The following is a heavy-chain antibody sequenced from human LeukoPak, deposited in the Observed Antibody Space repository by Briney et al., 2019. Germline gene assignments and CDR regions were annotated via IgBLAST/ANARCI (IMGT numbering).Heavy chain of an antibody. Sequence: PSETLSLTCTVSGGSISSGGYYWSWIRRHPGKGLEWIGYIYYSGSTYCNPSLKSRVTISVDTSKNQFSLKLSSVTAADTAVYYCARAPGIAAASYYYGMDVWGQGTTVTVSS. CDR1: GGSISSGGYY. V-gene: IGHV4-31*03. J-gene: IGHJ6*02. CDR3: ARAPGIAAASYYYGMDV. CDR2: IYYSGST. D-gene: IGHD6-13*01.